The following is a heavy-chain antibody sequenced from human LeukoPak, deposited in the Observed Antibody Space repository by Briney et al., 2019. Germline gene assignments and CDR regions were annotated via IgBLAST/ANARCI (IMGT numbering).Heavy chain of an antibody. V-gene: IGHV1-46*01. CDR1: GYTFTSYY. CDR3: ARKMIVANWFDP. CDR2: ISPSGGST. J-gene: IGHJ5*02. D-gene: IGHD3-22*01. Sequence: ASVKVSCKASGYTFTSYYMHWVRQAPGQGLEWMGLISPSGGSTTYAQKFQGRVTMTRDTSTSTVYMELSSLRSEDTAVYYCARKMIVANWFDPWGQGTLVTVSS.